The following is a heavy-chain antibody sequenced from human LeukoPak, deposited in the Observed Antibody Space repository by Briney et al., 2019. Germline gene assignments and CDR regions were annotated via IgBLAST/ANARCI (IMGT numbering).Heavy chain of an antibody. D-gene: IGHD1-26*01. CDR3: ARNASDSGTSYFDY. CDR2: IYYSGST. V-gene: IGHV4-39*01. J-gene: IGHJ4*02. CDR1: GGSISSSTYY. Sequence: SETLSLTCTVSGGSISSSTYYWGWIRQPPGKGLECIGSIYYSGSTSYNPSLKSRVTISVDTSKNRFSLKLDSVTAADTAVYYCARNASDSGTSYFDYWGQGTLVTVSS.